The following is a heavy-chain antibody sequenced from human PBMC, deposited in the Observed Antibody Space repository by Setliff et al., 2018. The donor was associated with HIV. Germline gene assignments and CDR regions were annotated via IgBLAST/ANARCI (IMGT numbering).Heavy chain of an antibody. V-gene: IGHV4-39*01. Sequence: SETLSLTCTVSGGSISGTNYYWGWIRQPPGKGLEWIGSIYYGGSTYYSSSLKSRVTISVDTSKKQFSLKLSSVTAADTAVYYCARLNLEQWVQRIDSWGQGTLVTVSS. CDR2: IYYGGST. D-gene: IGHD6-19*01. CDR3: ARLNLEQWVQRIDS. CDR1: GGSISGTNYY. J-gene: IGHJ5*01.